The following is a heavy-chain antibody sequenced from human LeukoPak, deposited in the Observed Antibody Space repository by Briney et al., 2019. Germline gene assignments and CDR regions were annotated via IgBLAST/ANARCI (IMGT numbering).Heavy chain of an antibody. D-gene: IGHD2-15*01. J-gene: IGHJ6*03. CDR2: IYTSGST. Sequence: SETLSLTCTVSGGSISSGSYYWSWIRQPAGKGLEWIGRIYTSGSTNYNPSLKSRVTISVDTSKNQFSLKLSSVTAADTAVYYCARVHRAATPYYYYYYMDVWGKGTTVTVSS. CDR3: ARVHRAATPYYYYYYMDV. V-gene: IGHV4-61*02. CDR1: GGSISSGSYY.